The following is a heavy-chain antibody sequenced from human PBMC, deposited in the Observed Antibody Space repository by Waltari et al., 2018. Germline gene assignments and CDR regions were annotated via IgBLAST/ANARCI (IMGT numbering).Heavy chain of an antibody. CDR2: ISSSSSYI. Sequence: EVQLVESVGGPVKPGGSLRLSWAASGFTVSSSSMNWVRQAPGKGLVWVSSISSSSSYIYYADSVKGRFTISRDNAKNSLYLQMNSLRAEDTAVYYCATLGGDWFDPWGQGTLVTVSS. D-gene: IGHD3-16*01. V-gene: IGHV3-21*01. J-gene: IGHJ5*02. CDR1: GFTVSSSS. CDR3: ATLGGDWFDP.